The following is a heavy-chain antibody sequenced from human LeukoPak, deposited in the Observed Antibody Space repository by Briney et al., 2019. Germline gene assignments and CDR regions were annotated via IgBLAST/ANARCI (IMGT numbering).Heavy chain of an antibody. Sequence: ASVKVSCKASGYTFTSNYIHWVRQAPGQGLEWMGRINPNSGGTNYAQKFQGRVTMTRDTSISTAYMELSRLRSDDTAVYYCATSGYGLQFDYWGQGTLVTVSS. J-gene: IGHJ4*02. CDR1: GYTFTSNY. CDR2: INPNSGGT. D-gene: IGHD5-12*01. CDR3: ATSGYGLQFDY. V-gene: IGHV1-2*06.